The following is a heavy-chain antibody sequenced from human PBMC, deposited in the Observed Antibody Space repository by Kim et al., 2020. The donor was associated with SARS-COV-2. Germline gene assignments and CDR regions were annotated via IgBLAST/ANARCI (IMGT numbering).Heavy chain of an antibody. D-gene: IGHD5-12*01. CDR1: GFTFGDYA. J-gene: IGHJ4*02. CDR2: ISTNGGST. Sequence: GGSLRLSCAASGFTFGDYAMHWVRQAPGKGLEYVSAISTNGGSTKYANSVSGRFIISRDNSKNTLFLQMGSLRAEDMAVYYCARVVYGGGYYYFDYWGQGTLVTVSS. CDR3: ARVVYGGGYYYFDY. V-gene: IGHV3-64*01.